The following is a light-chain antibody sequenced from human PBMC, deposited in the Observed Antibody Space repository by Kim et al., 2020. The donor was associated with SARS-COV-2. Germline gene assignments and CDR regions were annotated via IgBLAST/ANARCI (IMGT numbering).Light chain of an antibody. Sequence: LSPGERATRACRASQSVSSSYLAWYQQKPGQAPGLLIYGASSRATGIPDRFSGSGSGTDFTLTISRLEPEDFAVYYCQQYGSSPYTFGQGTKLEI. CDR2: GAS. CDR1: QSVSSSY. CDR3: QQYGSSPYT. J-gene: IGKJ2*01. V-gene: IGKV3-20*01.